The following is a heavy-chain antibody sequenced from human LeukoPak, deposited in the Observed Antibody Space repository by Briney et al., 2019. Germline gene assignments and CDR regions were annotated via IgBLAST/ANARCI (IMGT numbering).Heavy chain of an antibody. J-gene: IGHJ5*02. D-gene: IGHD3-16*01. CDR3: ARDYDLGGFDP. CDR1: GGTFSSYA. V-gene: IGHV1-2*06. Sequence: ASVKVSCKASGGTFSSYAISWVRQAPGQGLEWMGRINPNSGGTNYAQKFQGRVTMTRDTSISTAYMELSRLRSDDTAVYYCARDYDLGGFDPWGQGTLVTVSS. CDR2: INPNSGGT.